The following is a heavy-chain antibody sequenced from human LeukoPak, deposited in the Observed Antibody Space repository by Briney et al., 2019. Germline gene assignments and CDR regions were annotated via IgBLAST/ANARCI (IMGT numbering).Heavy chain of an antibody. J-gene: IGHJ4*02. CDR2: INHSGST. CDR3: ARDAAAAGAERGLDN. CDR1: GGSFSGYY. Sequence: PSETLSLTCAVYGGSFSGYYWSWIRQRQGRGLEGIGEINHSGSTNYNPSLESRVTISVDTSKNQFSLKLSSVTAADTAVYYCARDAAAAGAERGLDNWGQGTLVTVSS. D-gene: IGHD6-13*01. V-gene: IGHV4-34*01.